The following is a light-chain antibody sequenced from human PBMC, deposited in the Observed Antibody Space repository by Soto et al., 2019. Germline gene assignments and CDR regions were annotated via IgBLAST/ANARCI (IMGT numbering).Light chain of an antibody. J-gene: IGKJ1*01. CDR1: QSVSNNY. CDR3: QQYGSSGT. V-gene: IGKV3-20*01. Sequence: IVLTQSPGTLSLSPWERSTLSLGASQSVSNNYLAWYQQKPGQAPRLLIYGASNRATGIPDRFSGSGSGTDFTLTISRLEPEDFAVYYCQQYGSSGTFGQGTKVDIK. CDR2: GAS.